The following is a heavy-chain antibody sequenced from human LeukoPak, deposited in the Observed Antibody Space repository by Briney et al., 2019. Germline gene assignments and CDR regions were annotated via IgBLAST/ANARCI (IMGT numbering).Heavy chain of an antibody. CDR1: GLTVGINY. V-gene: IGHV3-53*01. CDR3: ARDRYSSGCMDV. D-gene: IGHD6-19*01. Sequence: PSGGSLRLSCAASGLTVGINYMSWVRQAPGKGLEWVSFMYADGSTDYADSLQGRFTISRDNSKNTLYLQMNTLRAEDTAIYYCARDRYSSGCMDVWGQGTTVTVS. J-gene: IGHJ6*02. CDR2: MYADGST.